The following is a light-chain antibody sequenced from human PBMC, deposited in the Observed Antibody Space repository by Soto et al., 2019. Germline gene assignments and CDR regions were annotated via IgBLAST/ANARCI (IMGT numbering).Light chain of an antibody. Sequence: QSALTQPASVSGSPGQSITISCTGTSSDVGGYNYVSWYQQHPGRAPKLMIYDVSNRPSGVSNRFSASKSGNTASLTISGLQAEVEADYYCSSYTSSSTLVFGGGTKLTVL. CDR3: SSYTSSSTLV. J-gene: IGLJ2*01. CDR1: SSDVGGYNY. CDR2: DVS. V-gene: IGLV2-14*01.